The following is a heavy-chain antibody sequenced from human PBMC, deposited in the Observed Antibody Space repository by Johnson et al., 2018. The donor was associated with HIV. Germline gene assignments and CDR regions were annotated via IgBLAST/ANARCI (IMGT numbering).Heavy chain of an antibody. D-gene: IGHD1-26*01. J-gene: IGHJ3*02. CDR3: AREGSVGATIFTMFDAFDI. V-gene: IGHV3-11*04. Sequence: VQLVESGGGVVRPGGSLRLSCAASGFTFSDYYMSWIRQAPGQGLEWVSYISSSGSTIYYADSVKGRFTISRDNAKNALYLQMNSLRAEDTAVYYCAREGSVGATIFTMFDAFDIWGQGTMVTVSS. CDR2: ISSSGSTI. CDR1: GFTFSDYY.